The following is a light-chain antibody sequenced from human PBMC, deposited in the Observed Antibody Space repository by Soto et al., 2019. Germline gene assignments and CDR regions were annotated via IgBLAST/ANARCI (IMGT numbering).Light chain of an antibody. CDR1: SSDVGSYNF. CDR3: CSFAGSSTWV. J-gene: IGLJ3*02. CDR2: EVN. Sequence: QSVLTQPASVSGSPGQPITIFCTGTSSDVGSYNFVSWYQQHPGKAPKLMIYEVNKWPSGVSYRFSGSKSGNTASLTISGLQAEDEADYYCCSFAGSSTWVFGGGTKLTVL. V-gene: IGLV2-23*02.